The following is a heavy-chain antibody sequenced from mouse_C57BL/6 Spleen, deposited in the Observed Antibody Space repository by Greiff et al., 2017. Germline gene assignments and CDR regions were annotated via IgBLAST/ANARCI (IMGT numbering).Heavy chain of an antibody. CDR1: GFPFSSYA. V-gene: IGHV5-4*03. CDR3: ARGITTVVATPGYFEV. Sequence: DVMLVESGGGLVKPGGSLTLSCAASGFPFSSYAMSWVRQPPEKRLEWVATISDGGSYTYYPDNVKGRFTISRDNAKNNLYLQMSHLKSEDTAMYYCARGITTVVATPGYFEVWGTGTTVTVSS. D-gene: IGHD1-1*01. J-gene: IGHJ1*03. CDR2: ISDGGSYT.